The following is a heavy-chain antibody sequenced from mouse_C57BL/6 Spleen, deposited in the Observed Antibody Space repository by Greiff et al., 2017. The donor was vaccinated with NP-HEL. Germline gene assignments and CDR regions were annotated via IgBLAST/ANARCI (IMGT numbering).Heavy chain of an antibody. Sequence: QVQLKQSGAELVKPGASVKISCKASGYAFSSYWMNWVKQRPGKGLEWIGQIYPGDGDTNYNGKFKGKATLTADKSSSTAYMQLSSLTSEDSAVYFCAGGYYGNYAAMDYWGQGTSVTVSS. V-gene: IGHV1-80*01. CDR1: GYAFSSYW. J-gene: IGHJ4*01. CDR2: IYPGDGDT. D-gene: IGHD2-1*01. CDR3: AGGYYGNYAAMDY.